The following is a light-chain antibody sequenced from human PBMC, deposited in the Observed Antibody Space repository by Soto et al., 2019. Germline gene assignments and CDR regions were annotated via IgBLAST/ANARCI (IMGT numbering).Light chain of an antibody. J-gene: IGLJ2*01. CDR2: DVT. V-gene: IGLV2-11*01. CDR1: SSDVGGYNY. Sequence: QSALTQPRSVSWSPGQSVTISCTGTSSDVGGYNYVSWYQQYPGKAPKLMIYDVTKRPSGVPDRFSGSKSGNTASLTISGLQAEDEADYYCSSYAGRNTVGFGGGTKLTVL. CDR3: SSYAGRNTVG.